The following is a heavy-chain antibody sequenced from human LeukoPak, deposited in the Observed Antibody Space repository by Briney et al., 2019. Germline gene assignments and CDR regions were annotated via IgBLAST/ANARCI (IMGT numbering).Heavy chain of an antibody. CDR2: IYYSGST. D-gene: IGHD3-22*01. J-gene: IGHJ5*02. V-gene: IGHV4-59*01. Sequence: PSETLSLTCTVSGGSISSYYWSWIRQPPGKGLEWIGYIYYSGSTNYNPSLKSRVTISVDTSKNQFSLNVSSVTAADTAVYYCARDSLFYDSRTNWFDPWGQGTLVTVSS. CDR3: ARDSLFYDSRTNWFDP. CDR1: GGSISSYY.